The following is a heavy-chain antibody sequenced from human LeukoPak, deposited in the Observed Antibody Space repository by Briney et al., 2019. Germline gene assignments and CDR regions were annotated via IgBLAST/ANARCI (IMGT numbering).Heavy chain of an antibody. CDR3: AKGSYGDYFDY. CDR1: GFIFSTYS. CDR2: ISSSSSYI. V-gene: IGHV3-21*01. J-gene: IGHJ4*02. Sequence: GGSLRLSCAASGFIFSTYSMNWVRQAPGKGLEWVSSISSSSSYIYYADSVKGRFTISRDNAKNSLYLQMNSLRAEDTAVYYCAKGSYGDYFDYWGQGTLVTVSS. D-gene: IGHD4-17*01.